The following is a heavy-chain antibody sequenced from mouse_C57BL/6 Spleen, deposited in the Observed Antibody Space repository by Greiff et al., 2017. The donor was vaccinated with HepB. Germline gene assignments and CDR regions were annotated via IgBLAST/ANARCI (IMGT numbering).Heavy chain of an antibody. CDR3: ARGDYYDV. J-gene: IGHJ1*03. CDR1: GYSFTGYY. CDR2: INPSTGGT. V-gene: IGHV1-42*01. Sequence: VQLQQSGPELVKPGASVKISCKASGYSFTGYYMNLVKQSPEKSLEWIGEINPSTGGTTYNQKFKAKATLTVDKSSSTAYMQLKSLTSEDSAVYYCARGDYYDVWGTGTTVTVSS.